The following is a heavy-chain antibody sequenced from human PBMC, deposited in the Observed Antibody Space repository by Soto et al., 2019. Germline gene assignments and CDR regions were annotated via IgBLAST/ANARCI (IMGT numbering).Heavy chain of an antibody. Sequence: QVQLVQSGAEVKKPGASVKVSCKASGYTFTSYGISWVRQAPGQGLEWMGWISAYNGNTNYAQKHQGRVTMTTDTPTSTAYMALSSLPSADTAVYYCAPAHAFILTSYYPHPWYFAYSLQRTLVTLSS. CDR2: ISAYNGNT. CDR3: APAHAFILTSYYPHPWYFAY. CDR1: GYTFTSYG. D-gene: IGHD3-9*01. J-gene: IGHJ4*02. V-gene: IGHV1-18*01.